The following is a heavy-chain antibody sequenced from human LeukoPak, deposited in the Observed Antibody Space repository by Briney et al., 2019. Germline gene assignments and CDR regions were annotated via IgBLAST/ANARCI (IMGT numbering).Heavy chain of an antibody. CDR1: GGSISSYY. CDR2: IYYSGST. J-gene: IGHJ4*02. V-gene: IGHV4-59*08. D-gene: IGHD3-10*01. CDR3: ARQIWGFGEFFRGYYFDY. Sequence: SETLSLTCTVSGGSISSYYWSWIRQPPGKGLEWIGYIYYSGSTNYNPSLKSRVTISVDTSRNQFSLKLSSVTAADTAVYYCARQIWGFGEFFRGYYFDYWGQGTLVTVSS.